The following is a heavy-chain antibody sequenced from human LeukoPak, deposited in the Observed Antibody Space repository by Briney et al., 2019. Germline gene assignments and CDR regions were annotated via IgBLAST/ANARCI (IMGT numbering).Heavy chain of an antibody. J-gene: IGHJ3*02. CDR3: ASLKNSYDSSGYLVIDAFDI. V-gene: IGHV1-69*06. D-gene: IGHD3-22*01. CDR2: IIPIFGTA. Sequence: GASVNVSCKASGGTFSSYAISGVRQAPGQGLEWMGGIIPIFGTANYAQKFQGRVTITADKSTSTAYMELRSLRSDDTAVYYCASLKNSYDSSGYLVIDAFDIWGQGTMVTVSS. CDR1: GGTFSSYA.